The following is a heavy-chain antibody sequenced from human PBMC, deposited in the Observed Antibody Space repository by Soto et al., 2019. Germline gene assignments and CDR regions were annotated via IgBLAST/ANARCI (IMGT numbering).Heavy chain of an antibody. Sequence: GGSLRLSCAASGFTFSSYWMSWVRQAPGKGLEWVSYISSSGSTIYYADSVKGRFTISRDNAKNSLYLQMNSLRAEDTAVYYCARGFGGSYYESWYYFDYWGQGTLVTVSS. CDR1: GFTFSSYW. J-gene: IGHJ4*02. CDR2: ISSSGSTI. CDR3: ARGFGGSYYESWYYFDY. V-gene: IGHV3-48*04. D-gene: IGHD1-26*01.